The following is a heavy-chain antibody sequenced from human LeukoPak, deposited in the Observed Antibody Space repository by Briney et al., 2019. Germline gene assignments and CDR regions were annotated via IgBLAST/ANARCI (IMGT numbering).Heavy chain of an antibody. CDR3: LATYYYDSSGLGYFDY. V-gene: IGHV3-15*01. Sequence: PGGSLRLSCAASGFTFSNAWMSWVRQAPGKGLEWVGRIKSKTDGGTTDYAAPVKGRFTISRDDSKNTLYLQMNSLETEDTAVYYCLATYYYDSSGLGYFDYWGQGTLVTVSS. CDR2: IKSKTDGGTT. J-gene: IGHJ4*02. D-gene: IGHD3-22*01. CDR1: GFTFSNAW.